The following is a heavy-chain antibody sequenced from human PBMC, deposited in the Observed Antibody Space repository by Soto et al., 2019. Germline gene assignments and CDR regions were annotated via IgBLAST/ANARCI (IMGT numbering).Heavy chain of an antibody. J-gene: IGHJ3*02. V-gene: IGHV3-21*01. CDR1: GFTFSSYS. D-gene: IGHD3-16*01. CDR2: ISSSSSYI. CDR3: ARDPYYDYIWGSYGAFDI. Sequence: GGSLRLSCAASGFTFSSYSMNWVRQAPGKGLEWVSSISSSSSYIYYADSVKGRFTISRDNAKNSLYLQMNSLRAEDTAVYYCARDPYYDYIWGSYGAFDIWGQGTMVTVSS.